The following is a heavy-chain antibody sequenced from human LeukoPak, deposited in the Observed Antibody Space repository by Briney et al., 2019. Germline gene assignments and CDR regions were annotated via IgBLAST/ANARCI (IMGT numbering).Heavy chain of an antibody. V-gene: IGHV3-33*01. Sequence: PGGPLRLSCAASGFTFSSYGMHWVRQAPGKGLEWVAVIWYDGSNKYYADSVKGRFTISRDNSKNTLYLQMNSLRAEDTAVYYCARDGIAVAGTGWFDPWGQGTLVTVSS. CDR3: ARDGIAVAGTGWFDP. CDR1: GFTFSSYG. CDR2: IWYDGSNK. J-gene: IGHJ5*02. D-gene: IGHD6-19*01.